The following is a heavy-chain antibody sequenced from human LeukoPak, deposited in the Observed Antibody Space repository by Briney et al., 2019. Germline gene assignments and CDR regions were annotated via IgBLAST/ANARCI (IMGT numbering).Heavy chain of an antibody. Sequence: SGGSLRLSCAASGFTFSRHSINWVRQAPGKGLEWVSSISSSSSYIYYADSVKGRFTISRDNAKNSLYLQMNSLRAEDTAVYYCARDSGNYLDAFDIWGQGTMVTVSS. CDR1: GFTFSRHS. CDR2: ISSSSSYI. J-gene: IGHJ3*02. CDR3: ARDSGNYLDAFDI. D-gene: IGHD1-7*01. V-gene: IGHV3-21*01.